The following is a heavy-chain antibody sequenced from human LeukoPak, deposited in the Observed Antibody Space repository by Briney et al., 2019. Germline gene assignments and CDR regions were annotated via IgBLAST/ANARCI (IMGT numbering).Heavy chain of an antibody. CDR2: IYPGDSDT. Sequence: GESLKISCKGSGYSFTNYWIGWVRQMPGKGLEWMGIIYPGDSDTRYSPSFQGQVTISADKSISTAYLQWGSLKASDTAMYYCARHYRARDGPKYYYYYGMDVWGQGTTVTVSS. D-gene: IGHD5-24*01. J-gene: IGHJ6*02. V-gene: IGHV5-51*01. CDR3: ARHYRARDGPKYYYYYGMDV. CDR1: GYSFTNYW.